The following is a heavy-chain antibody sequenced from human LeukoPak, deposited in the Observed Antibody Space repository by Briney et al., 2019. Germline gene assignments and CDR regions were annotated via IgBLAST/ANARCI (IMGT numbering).Heavy chain of an antibody. Sequence: SETLSLTCAVYGGSFSGYYWSWIRQPPGKGLEWIGEINHSGSTNYNPSLKSRVTISVDTSKNQFSLKLSSVTAADTAVYYCARGSECSSTSCYLGWFGPWGQGTLVTVSS. D-gene: IGHD2-2*01. V-gene: IGHV4-34*01. CDR1: GGSFSGYY. CDR3: ARGSECSSTSCYLGWFGP. CDR2: INHSGST. J-gene: IGHJ5*02.